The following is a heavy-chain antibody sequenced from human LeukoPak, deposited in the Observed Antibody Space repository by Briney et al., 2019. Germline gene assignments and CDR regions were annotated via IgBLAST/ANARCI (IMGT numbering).Heavy chain of an antibody. J-gene: IGHJ3*02. CDR2: ISWNSCSI. V-gene: IGHV3-9*03. Sequence: PGWSLTLSRPASGFTFHDYTMHWVRQAPGKDLEGVSGISWNSCSIGYPDSVKGRFTISRDNAKNSLYLQMSSLRAEDMAMYYCAEVMTTVTNYPDAFDIWGQGTMVTVSS. CDR3: AEVMTTVTNYPDAFDI. CDR1: GFTFHDYT. D-gene: IGHD4-17*01.